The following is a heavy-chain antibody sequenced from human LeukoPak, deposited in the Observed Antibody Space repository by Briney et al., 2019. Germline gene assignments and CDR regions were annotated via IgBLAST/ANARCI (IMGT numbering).Heavy chain of an antibody. Sequence: GASVKVSCKASGYTFSNYTMHWVRQAPGQRLKWMGWINAANGNTKYSRKFQDRVTIARDTSASTAYMELSSLTSEDTAVYYCARNRLPWFGEYVSWGQGTLVTVSS. CDR2: INAANGNT. D-gene: IGHD3-10*01. V-gene: IGHV1-3*01. CDR3: ARNRLPWFGEYVS. CDR1: GYTFSNYT. J-gene: IGHJ5*02.